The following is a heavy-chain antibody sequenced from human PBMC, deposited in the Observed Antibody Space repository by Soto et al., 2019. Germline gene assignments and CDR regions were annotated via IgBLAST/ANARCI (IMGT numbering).Heavy chain of an antibody. CDR2: ISSSSSYI. J-gene: IGHJ4*02. D-gene: IGHD4-17*01. V-gene: IGHV3-21*01. CDR3: ARGVTTVTYDY. Sequence: GGSLSLSCAASGFTFSSYSMNWVRQAPGKGLEWVSSISSSSSYIYYADSVKGRFTISRDNAKNSLYLQMNSLRAEDTAVYYCARGVTTVTYDYWGQGTLVTVSS. CDR1: GFTFSSYS.